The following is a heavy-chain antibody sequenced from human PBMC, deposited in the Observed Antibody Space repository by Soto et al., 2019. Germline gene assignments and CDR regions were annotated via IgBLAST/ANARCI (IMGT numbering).Heavy chain of an antibody. CDR1: GFTFGSYW. D-gene: IGHD3-10*01. Sequence: PGGSLRLSCAASGFTFGSYWMSWVRQAPGKGLEWVANIKQDGSEKYYVDSVKGRFTISRDNAKNSLYLQMNSLRAEDTAVYYCARENMVRGVIINGDFDYWGQGTLVTVSS. J-gene: IGHJ4*02. CDR3: ARENMVRGVIINGDFDY. CDR2: IKQDGSEK. V-gene: IGHV3-7*05.